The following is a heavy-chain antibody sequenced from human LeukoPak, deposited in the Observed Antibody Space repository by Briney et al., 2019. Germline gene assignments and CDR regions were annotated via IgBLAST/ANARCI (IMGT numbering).Heavy chain of an antibody. CDR2: IYYSGST. CDR1: GGSISSGAYY. V-gene: IGHV4-31*03. J-gene: IGHJ4*02. Sequence: SETLSLTCTVSGGSISSGAYYWNWIRQHPGKGLEWIGYIYYSGSTYYNPPLKSRITISIDTSKNQFSLKLSSVTAADTAVYYCATALSMVRGVTFDYWGQGTLVTVSS. D-gene: IGHD3-10*01. CDR3: ATALSMVRGVTFDY.